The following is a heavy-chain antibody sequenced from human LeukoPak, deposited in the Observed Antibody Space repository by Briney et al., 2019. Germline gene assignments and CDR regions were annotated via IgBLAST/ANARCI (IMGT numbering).Heavy chain of an antibody. Sequence: ASVRVSCKASGYTFTSYGISWVRQAPGQGLEWMGWISAYNGNTNYAQKLQGRVTMTTDTSTSTAYMELRSLRSDDTAVYYCARDDVGDYAFDIWGQGTMVTVSS. CDR1: GYTFTSYG. D-gene: IGHD4-17*01. J-gene: IGHJ3*02. V-gene: IGHV1-18*01. CDR2: ISAYNGNT. CDR3: ARDDVGDYAFDI.